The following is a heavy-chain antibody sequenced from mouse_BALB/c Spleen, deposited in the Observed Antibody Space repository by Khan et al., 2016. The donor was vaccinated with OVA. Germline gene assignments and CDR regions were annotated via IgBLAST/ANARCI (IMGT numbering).Heavy chain of an antibody. CDR1: GYSFTGYN. J-gene: IGHJ1*01. CDR3: ARSTWYFDV. Sequence: EVQLQESGPELEKPGASVKISCKASGYSFTGYNMNWVKQSTGKSLEWIGNIDPYYGGISYNQKFKGKATLTVDKSSSTAYMQLKSLTSEDSAVYYCARSTWYFDVWGAGTTVTVSS. V-gene: IGHV1-39*01. CDR2: IDPYYGGI.